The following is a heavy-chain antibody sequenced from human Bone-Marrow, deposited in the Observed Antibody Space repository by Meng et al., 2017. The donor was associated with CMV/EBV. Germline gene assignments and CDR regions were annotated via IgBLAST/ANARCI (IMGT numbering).Heavy chain of an antibody. J-gene: IGHJ6*02. CDR2: INPNSGGT. D-gene: IGHD4-23*01. CDR1: GYTFTSYY. CDR3: AKTPSLYYYFSMDV. Sequence: ASVKVSCKASGYTFTSYYMHWVRQAPGQGLEWMGWINPNSGGTNYVHKFQGRVTMTRDTSISTAYMELSRLRSDDTAVYYCAKTPSLYYYFSMDVWGQGTTVTVSS. V-gene: IGHV1-2*07.